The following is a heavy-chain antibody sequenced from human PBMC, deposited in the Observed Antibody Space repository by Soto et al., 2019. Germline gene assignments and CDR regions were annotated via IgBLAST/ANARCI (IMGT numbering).Heavy chain of an antibody. J-gene: IGHJ6*02. Sequence: PGGSLRLSCAASGVTFSNYWMYWVRQAPGKGLVWVSRVNNDGTDTTHADSVKGRFTISRDNAENTLYLQMNSLRAEDTAVYYCARGGLQHALDVWGQGSTVTVSS. CDR1: GVTFSNYW. V-gene: IGHV3-74*03. CDR2: VNNDGTDT. CDR3: ARGGLQHALDV. D-gene: IGHD6-13*01.